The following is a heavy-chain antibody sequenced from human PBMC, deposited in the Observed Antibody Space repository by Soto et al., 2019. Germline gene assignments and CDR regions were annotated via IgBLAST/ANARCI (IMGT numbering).Heavy chain of an antibody. J-gene: IGHJ6*02. V-gene: IGHV4-59*01. Sequence: LSLTCTVSGGSISSYYWSWIRQPPGKGLEWIGYIYYSGSTNYNPSLKSRVTISVDTSKNQFSLKLSSVTAADTAVYYCARGNLPYYYYGMDVWGQGTTVTVSS. CDR1: GGSISSYY. CDR3: ARGNLPYYYYGMDV. CDR2: IYYSGST.